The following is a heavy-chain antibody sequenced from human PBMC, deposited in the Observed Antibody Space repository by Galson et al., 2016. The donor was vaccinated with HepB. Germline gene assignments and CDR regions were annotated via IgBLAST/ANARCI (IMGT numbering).Heavy chain of an antibody. D-gene: IGHD5-18*01. CDR1: GFTFSSYA. V-gene: IGHV3-30-3*01. Sequence: SLRLSCAASGFTFSSYAMHWVRQAPGKGLEWVAVISYDGSNKYYADSVKGRFTISRDNSKNTLYLQMNSLRAEDTAVYYCARDRGYCYGYLVSYYFDYWGQGTLVTVSS. J-gene: IGHJ4*02. CDR3: ARDRGYCYGYLVSYYFDY. CDR2: ISYDGSNK.